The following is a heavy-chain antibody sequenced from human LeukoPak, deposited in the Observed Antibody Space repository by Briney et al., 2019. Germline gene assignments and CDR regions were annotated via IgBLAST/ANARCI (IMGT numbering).Heavy chain of an antibody. V-gene: IGHV4-39*07. CDR2: IYYSGST. CDR1: GGSISSYY. CDR3: ARDSSGRNDAFDI. D-gene: IGHD6-19*01. J-gene: IGHJ3*02. Sequence: SETLSLTCTVSGGSISSYYWGWIRQPPGKGLEWIGSIYYSGSTYYNPSLKSRVTISVDTSKNQFSLKLSSVTAADTAVYYCARDSSGRNDAFDIWGQGTMVTVSS.